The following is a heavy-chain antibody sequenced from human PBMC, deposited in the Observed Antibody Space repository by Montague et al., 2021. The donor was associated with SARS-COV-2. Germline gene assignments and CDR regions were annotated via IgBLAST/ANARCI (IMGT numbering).Heavy chain of an antibody. V-gene: IGHV4-34*01. CDR2: INHSGST. CDR1: GESFSGHY. D-gene: IGHD2-2*01. CDR3: ARPSCSSTSCYGPLWY. Sequence: SETRSLTCAVYGESFSGHYWSWIRQPPGKGLEWIGEINHSGSTNSNPSLKNRLTISVDTSKNQFSLKLSSVTAADTAVYYCARPSCSSTSCYGPLWYWGQGTLVAVSS. J-gene: IGHJ4*02.